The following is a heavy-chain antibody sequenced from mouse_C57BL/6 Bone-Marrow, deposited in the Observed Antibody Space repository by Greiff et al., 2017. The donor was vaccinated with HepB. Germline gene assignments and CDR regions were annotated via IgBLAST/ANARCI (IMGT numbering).Heavy chain of an antibody. CDR2: IYPRSGNT. CDR1: GYTFTSYG. J-gene: IGHJ3*01. Sequence: VKLMESGAELARPGASVKLSCKASGYTFTSYGISWVKQRTGQGLEWIGEIYPRSGNTYYNEKFKGKATLTADKSSSTAYMELRSLTSEDSAVYFCAREGSSGWFAYWGQGTLVTVSA. CDR3: AREGSSGWFAY. D-gene: IGHD3-2*02. V-gene: IGHV1-81*01.